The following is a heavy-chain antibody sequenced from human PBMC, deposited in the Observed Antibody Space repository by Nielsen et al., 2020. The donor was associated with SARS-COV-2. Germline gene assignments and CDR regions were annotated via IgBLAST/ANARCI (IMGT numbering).Heavy chain of an antibody. CDR2: IDYEGSLT. D-gene: IGHD3-9*01. CDR3: ARRNILDY. V-gene: IGHV3-74*01. J-gene: IGHJ4*02. Sequence: GESLKISCAASGFGLSNYWMNWVRQSPEKGLMWVAHIDYEGSLTSYADSVKGRFTISRDNAKNIVYLQMNSLRVEDTAVYYCARRNILDYWGQGTLVTVSS. CDR1: GFGLSNYW.